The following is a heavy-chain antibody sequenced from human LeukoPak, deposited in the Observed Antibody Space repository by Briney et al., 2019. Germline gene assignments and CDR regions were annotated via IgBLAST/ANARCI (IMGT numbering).Heavy chain of an antibody. Sequence: PGGSLRLSCAASGFTFSSYGMNWVRQAPGKGLEWVASITHDGSEKYYVDSVRGRFTISRDNTMNSLYLQMSSLRAEDTAVYYCATDRGWRTSGYYLYYFEYWGQGTLVTYSS. J-gene: IGHJ4*02. CDR3: ATDRGWRTSGYYLYYFEY. V-gene: IGHV3-7*01. D-gene: IGHD3-3*01. CDR1: GFTFSSYG. CDR2: ITHDGSEK.